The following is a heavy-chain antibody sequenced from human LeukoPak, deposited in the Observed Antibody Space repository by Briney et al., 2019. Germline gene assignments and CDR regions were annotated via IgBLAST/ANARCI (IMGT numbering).Heavy chain of an antibody. D-gene: IGHD2/OR15-2a*01. J-gene: IGHJ4*02. CDR2: IGGRGDRT. CDR1: KLTFSNYA. Sequence: GGSLRLSCAASKLTFSNYAITWVRQPPGKGLEWVSSIGGRGDRTKYADSVKGRFTISRDNSKNTLYLQMNSLRAEDTAVYYCASNSDYWGQGTLVTVSS. CDR3: ASNSDY. V-gene: IGHV3-23*01.